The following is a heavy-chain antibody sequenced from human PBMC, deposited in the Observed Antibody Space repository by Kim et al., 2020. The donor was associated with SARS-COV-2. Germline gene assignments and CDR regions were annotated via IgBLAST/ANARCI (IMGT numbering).Heavy chain of an antibody. CDR1: GFTFSNAW. J-gene: IGHJ6*02. V-gene: IGHV3-15*01. CDR2: IKSKTDGGTT. Sequence: GGSLRLSCAASGFTFSNAWMSWVRQAPGKGLEWVGRIKSKTDGGTTDYAAPVKGRFTISREDSKNTLYLQMNSLKTEDTAVYYCTTGLITYYDFWSGGGSGMDVWGQGTTVTVSS. D-gene: IGHD3-3*01. CDR3: TTGLITYYDFWSGGGSGMDV.